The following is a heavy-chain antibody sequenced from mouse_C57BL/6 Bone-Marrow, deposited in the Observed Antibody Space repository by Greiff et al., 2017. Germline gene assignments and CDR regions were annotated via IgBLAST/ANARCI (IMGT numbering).Heavy chain of an antibody. Sequence: VKLQQSGAELMKPGASVKLSCKASGYTFTGYWIEWVKQRPGHGLEWIGEILPGSGCTNYNEKFKGKATFTADPSSNTAYMQISSLTTEDSAIYCSAGYYYGSFYAMDYWGQGTSVTVSA. D-gene: IGHD1-1*01. V-gene: IGHV1-9*01. CDR1: GYTFTGYW. CDR3: AGYYYGSFYAMDY. CDR2: ILPGSGCT. J-gene: IGHJ4*01.